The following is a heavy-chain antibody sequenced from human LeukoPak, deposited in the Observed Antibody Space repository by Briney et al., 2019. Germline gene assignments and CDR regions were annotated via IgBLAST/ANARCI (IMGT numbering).Heavy chain of an antibody. CDR2: IYTNGNT. CDR3: ARAVAGTSAEFDY. CDR1: GGSLSSGGYY. J-gene: IGHJ4*02. D-gene: IGHD6-19*01. Sequence: SQTLSLTCTVSGGSLSSGGYYWSWIRQPAGKGLEWIGRIYTNGNTNYNPSLKSRVTISVDTSKNQFSLKLSSVTAADTAVYYCARAVAGTSAEFDYWGQGTLVTVSS. V-gene: IGHV4-61*02.